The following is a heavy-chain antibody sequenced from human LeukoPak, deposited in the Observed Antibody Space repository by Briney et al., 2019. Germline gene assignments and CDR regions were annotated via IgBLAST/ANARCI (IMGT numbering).Heavy chain of an antibody. CDR2: INQDGSEN. D-gene: IGHD3-10*01. V-gene: IGHV3-7*01. Sequence: GGSLRLSCAASGFTFSDFWMGWVRQAPGKGLEWVANINQDGSENYYVDSVKGRFTISRDNAKNSLYLQMNSLRAEDTAVYYCTKGRSNHYWGEGTLVTVST. J-gene: IGHJ4*02. CDR1: GFTFSDFW. CDR3: TKGRSNHY.